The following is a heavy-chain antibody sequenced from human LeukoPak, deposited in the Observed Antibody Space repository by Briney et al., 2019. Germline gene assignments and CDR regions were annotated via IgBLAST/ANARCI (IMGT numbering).Heavy chain of an antibody. CDR3: ARVRAGIQIWVKPADY. Sequence: GGSLRLSCAASGFTFSSYSMNWVRQAPGKGLEWVSSISSSSSYIYYADSVKGRFTISRDNAKNSLYLQMNSLRAEDTAVYYCARVRAGIQIWVKPADYWGQGTLVTVSS. J-gene: IGHJ4*02. D-gene: IGHD5-18*01. CDR1: GFTFSSYS. V-gene: IGHV3-21*01. CDR2: ISSSSSYI.